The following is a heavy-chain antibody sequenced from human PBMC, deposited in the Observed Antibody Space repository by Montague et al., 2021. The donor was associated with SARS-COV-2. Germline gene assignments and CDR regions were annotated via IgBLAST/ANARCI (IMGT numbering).Heavy chain of an antibody. CDR3: TRDYRSVVGDGLDI. D-gene: IGHD3-16*02. J-gene: IGHJ3*02. CDR2: ISTSAYTT. Sequence: SLRLSCAASGFTFSYYDMNWVRQAPGEGPEWISYISTSAYTTSYAGSVKGRFTISRDNGKNSLYLQMNSLRVEDTAVYYCTRDYRSVVGDGLDIWGQGTKVTVSS. CDR1: GFTFSYYD. V-gene: IGHV3-48*03.